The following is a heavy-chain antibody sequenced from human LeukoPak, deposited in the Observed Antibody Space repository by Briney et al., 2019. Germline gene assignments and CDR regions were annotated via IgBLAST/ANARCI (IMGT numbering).Heavy chain of an antibody. CDR2: ISSSSSCI. V-gene: IGHV3-21*04. Sequence: GGSLRLSCAASGFTFSSYSMNWVRQAPGKGLEWVSSISSSSSCIYYADSVKGRFTISRDNAKNSLYLQMNSLRAEDTAVYYCAAQLNYDFWSGQKSPDSWFDPWGQGTLVTVSS. D-gene: IGHD3-3*01. J-gene: IGHJ5*02. CDR3: AAQLNYDFWSGQKSPDSWFDP. CDR1: GFTFSSYS.